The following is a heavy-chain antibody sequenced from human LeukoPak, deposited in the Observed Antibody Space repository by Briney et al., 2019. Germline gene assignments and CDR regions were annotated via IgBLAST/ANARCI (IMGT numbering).Heavy chain of an antibody. CDR3: ARTNPVYGEYDY. V-gene: IGHV3-53*01. CDR1: EVTVTGNY. CDR2: SYPDGRT. D-gene: IGHD4-17*01. J-gene: IGHJ4*02. Sequence: PGGSLRLSCAVSEVTVTGNYISWVRLPPRKGQQWDSVSYPDGRTYYADSVKGRFTISRDIYRNTLLLQMNSLRPDDTAAHYCARTNPVYGEYDYWGQGTLVTVSS.